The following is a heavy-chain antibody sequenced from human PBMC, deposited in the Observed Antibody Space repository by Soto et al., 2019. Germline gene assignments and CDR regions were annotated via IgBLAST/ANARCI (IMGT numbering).Heavy chain of an antibody. D-gene: IGHD6-19*01. CDR1: GFTFNIHA. CDR2: ISDSDDDT. V-gene: IGHV3-23*01. Sequence: PGGSLRLSCAASGFTFNIHAMSWVRQAPGKGLEWVSAISDSDDDTHCADSVKGRFTISRDNSKNTLYLQMNSLRVEDTAVYYCAKGSSGWFDFWGRGTLVTVSS. J-gene: IGHJ5*01. CDR3: AKGSSGWFDF.